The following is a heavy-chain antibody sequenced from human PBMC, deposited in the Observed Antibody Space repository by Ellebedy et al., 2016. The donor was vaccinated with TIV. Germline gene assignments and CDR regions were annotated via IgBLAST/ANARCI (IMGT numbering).Heavy chain of an antibody. CDR1: GGSISSYY. CDR2: IYTSGST. D-gene: IGHD3-3*01. Sequence: SETLSLTXTVSGGSISSYYWSWIRQPAGKGLEWIGRIYTSGSTNYNPSLKSRVTMSVDTSKNQFSLKLSSVTAADTAVYYCARARSDFWSGYIIDYWGQGTLVTVSS. J-gene: IGHJ4*02. CDR3: ARARSDFWSGYIIDY. V-gene: IGHV4-4*07.